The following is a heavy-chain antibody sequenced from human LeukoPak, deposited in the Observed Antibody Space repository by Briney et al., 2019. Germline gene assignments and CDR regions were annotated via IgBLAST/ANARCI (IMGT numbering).Heavy chain of an antibody. CDR2: MDPNSGHT. Sequence: ASVKVSCKASGYTFITSDINWVRQARGQGLEWKGYMDPNSGHTEFARKFQGRVTMTGDTSTSTAYMELSSLTPDDTAIYYCTRKLRLDEHWGQGTLVAVSS. CDR3: TRKLRLDEH. J-gene: IGHJ4*02. CDR1: GYTFITSD. D-gene: IGHD1-7*01. V-gene: IGHV1-8*01.